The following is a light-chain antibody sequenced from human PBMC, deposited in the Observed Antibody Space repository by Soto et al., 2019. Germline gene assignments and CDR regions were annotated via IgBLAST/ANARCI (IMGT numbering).Light chain of an antibody. CDR2: DAS. CDR3: QQRSNWPPT. J-gene: IGKJ1*01. CDR1: QSVSSY. V-gene: IGKV3-11*01. Sequence: IVLTQSPATLSLSPGERATLSCRASQSVSSYLAWYQQKPGQAPRLLIYDASNRATGIPARFSGSGSGTDLTITISSLEPEDFEVYYCQQRSNWPPTFGQGTKVDIK.